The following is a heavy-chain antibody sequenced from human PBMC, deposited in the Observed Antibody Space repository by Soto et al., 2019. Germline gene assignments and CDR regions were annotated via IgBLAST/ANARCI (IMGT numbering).Heavy chain of an antibody. D-gene: IGHD3-3*01. CDR1: GYTFTSYG. J-gene: IGHJ4*02. CDR3: ASTPPTYYDFWSGYAQFDY. V-gene: IGHV1-18*01. CDR2: ISAYNGNT. Sequence: QVQLVQSGAEVKKPGASVKVSCKASGYTFTSYGISWVRQAPGQGLEWMGWISAYNGNTNYAQKLQGRVTMTTDTSTGTAYMELRSLRSDDTAVYYCASTPPTYYDFWSGYAQFDYWGQGTLVTVSS.